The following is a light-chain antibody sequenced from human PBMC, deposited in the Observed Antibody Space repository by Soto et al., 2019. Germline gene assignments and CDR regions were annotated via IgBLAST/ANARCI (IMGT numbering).Light chain of an antibody. J-gene: IGKJ4*01. CDR1: QSISSW. Sequence: DIQMTQSPSTLSASVGDRVTITCRASQSISSWLAWYQQKPGKAPKLLIYKASSLEGGVPSRFSGSGSGTDFTLTISSLQPDVFATYYCQQYHSYSLTFGGGTRVEIK. V-gene: IGKV1-5*03. CDR2: KAS. CDR3: QQYHSYSLT.